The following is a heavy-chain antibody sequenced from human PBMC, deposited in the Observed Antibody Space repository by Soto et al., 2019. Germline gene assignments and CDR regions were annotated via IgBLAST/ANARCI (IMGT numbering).Heavy chain of an antibody. V-gene: IGHV3-23*01. CDR2: ITGSGGTT. J-gene: IGHJ4*02. CDR3: AKGLIRTLEY. D-gene: IGHD2-8*01. CDR1: GFTFSSYA. Sequence: EVQLLESGGGLVQPGGSLRLSCAASGFTFSSYAMSWVRQAPGKGLEWVSGITGSGGTTYYADSGKGRFTISRDNSKNTRYLQMNSLRPEDTAVFYCAKGLIRTLEYWGQGTLATVSS.